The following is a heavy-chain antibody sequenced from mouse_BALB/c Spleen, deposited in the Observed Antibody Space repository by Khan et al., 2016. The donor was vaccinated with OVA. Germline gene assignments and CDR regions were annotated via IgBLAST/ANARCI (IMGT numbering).Heavy chain of an antibody. CDR2: IYPGDGDT. V-gene: IGHV1-87*01. CDR1: GYTFTSYW. J-gene: IGHJ4*01. Sequence: VQLQESGAELARPGASVKLSCKASGYTFTSYWMQWVKQRPGQGLEWIGAIYPGDGDTRYTQKFKGKATLTADKSSSTAYMQLSSLASEDSAVYYCASRAYSYRNEGYCAMDYRDQGTSVTFSS. CDR3: ASRAYSYRNEGYCAMDY. D-gene: IGHD2-10*02.